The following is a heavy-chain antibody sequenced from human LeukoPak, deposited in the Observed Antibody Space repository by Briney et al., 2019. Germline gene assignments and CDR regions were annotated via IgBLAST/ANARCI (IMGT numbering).Heavy chain of an antibody. CDR3: ARGRHGGSY. CDR2: IYYSGST. J-gene: IGHJ4*02. D-gene: IGHD4-23*01. V-gene: IGHV4-59*01. Sequence: SETLSLTCTVSGGSISSYYWSWIRQPPGKGLEWIGSIYYSGSTNYNPSLKSRVTMSADTSKNQFSLKLSSVAAADTAVYYCARGRHGGSYWGQGTLVTVSS. CDR1: GGSISSYY.